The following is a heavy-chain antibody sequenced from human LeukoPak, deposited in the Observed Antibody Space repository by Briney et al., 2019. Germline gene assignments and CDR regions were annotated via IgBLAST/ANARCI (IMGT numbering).Heavy chain of an antibody. Sequence: QPGGSLRLSCAASGFTFRNYWMSWVRQAPGRGLEWVANIKHDGGEKYYVDSVKGRLTISRDNAKDSLYLQMNSLRAEDTAVYYCAKGREGSWYAFDYWGQGTLVTVSS. CDR1: GFTFRNYW. J-gene: IGHJ4*02. V-gene: IGHV3-7*03. CDR2: IKHDGGEK. CDR3: AKGREGSWYAFDY. D-gene: IGHD6-13*01.